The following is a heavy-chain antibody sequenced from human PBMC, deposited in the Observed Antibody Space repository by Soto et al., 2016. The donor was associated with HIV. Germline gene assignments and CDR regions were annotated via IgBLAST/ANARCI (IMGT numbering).Heavy chain of an antibody. J-gene: IGHJ3*01. Sequence: VQLQESGPGLVKPSQTLSLTCIVSDGSISGGGYYWSWIRQPAGKGLEWIGRVHPSGSTDHNPSLKSRVTLSVDTSKNQFSLKLTSVTAADTAVYYCARETRFRPRRNAFDVWGQGTLVTVSS. CDR1: DGSISGGGYY. CDR3: ARETRFRPRRNAFDV. D-gene: IGHD3-3*01. CDR2: VHPSGST. V-gene: IGHV4-61*02.